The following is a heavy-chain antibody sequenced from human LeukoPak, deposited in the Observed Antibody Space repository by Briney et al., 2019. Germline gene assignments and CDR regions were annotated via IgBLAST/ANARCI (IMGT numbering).Heavy chain of an antibody. CDR1: GYTFTGYY. J-gene: IGHJ6*04. Sequence: ASVKVSCKASGYTFTGYYMHWVRQAPGQGLEWMGWINPNSGGTNYAQKFQGWVTMTRDTSISTAYMELGRLRSDDTAVYYCARGSLTMVRGVNHYYYYYGMDVWGKGTTVTVSS. V-gene: IGHV1-2*04. CDR3: ARGSLTMVRGVNHYYYYYGMDV. CDR2: INPNSGGT. D-gene: IGHD3-10*01.